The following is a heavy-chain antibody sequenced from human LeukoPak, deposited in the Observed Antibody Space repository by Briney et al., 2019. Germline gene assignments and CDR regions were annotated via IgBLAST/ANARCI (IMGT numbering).Heavy chain of an antibody. CDR1: GFIFSNYW. CDR3: ARESTAVGDYSFDY. V-gene: IGHV3-74*01. CDR2: MNSDGSSR. D-gene: IGHD3-16*01. J-gene: IGHJ4*02. Sequence: GGSLRLSCAASGFIFSNYWVNWVRQAPGKGLMRVSRMNSDGSSRTYADSVKGRFTISRDNAKNTLYLQMNSLRAEDLAVYYCARESTAVGDYSFDYWGQGILVAVSS.